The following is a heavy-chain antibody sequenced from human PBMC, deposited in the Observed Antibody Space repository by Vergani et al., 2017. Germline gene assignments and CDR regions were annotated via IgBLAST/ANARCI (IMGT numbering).Heavy chain of an antibody. D-gene: IGHD1-26*01. CDR3: ARSQEAEPWARSDAFDI. CDR1: GFTFDDYA. Sequence: EVQLVESGGGLVQPGRSLRLSCAASGFTFDDYAMHWVRQAPGKGLEWVSGISWNSGSIGYADSVKGRFTISRDNAKNSLYLQMNSLRAEDTAVYYCARSQEAEPWARSDAFDIWGQGTMVTVSS. V-gene: IGHV3-9*01. CDR2: ISWNSGSI. J-gene: IGHJ3*02.